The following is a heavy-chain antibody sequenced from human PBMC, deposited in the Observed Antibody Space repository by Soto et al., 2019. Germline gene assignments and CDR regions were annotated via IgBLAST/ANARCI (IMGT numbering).Heavy chain of an antibody. CDR1: GYTFTSYG. V-gene: IGHV1-69*13. D-gene: IGHD6-13*01. J-gene: IGHJ4*02. CDR2: IIPIFGTA. CDR3: ARVGQQLVRSYFDY. Sequence: SVKVSCKASGYTFTSYGISWVRQAPGQGLEWMGGIIPIFGTANYAQKFQGRVTITADESTSTAYMELSSLRSEDTAVYYCARVGQQLVRSYFDYWGQGTLVTVSS.